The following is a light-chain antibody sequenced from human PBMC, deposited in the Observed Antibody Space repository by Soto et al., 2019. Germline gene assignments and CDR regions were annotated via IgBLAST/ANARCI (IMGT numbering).Light chain of an antibody. V-gene: IGKV1-5*03. CDR2: RAS. CDR1: QGISSW. J-gene: IGKJ1*01. CDR3: QQYNASPWT. Sequence: DIQMTQSPSTLSASVGDRVTITCRASQGISSWLDWYQQKPGKVPKLLIYRASTLQSGVPSNFSGSGSGTEFSLTISSLQPEDFATYYCQQYNASPWTFGQGTKVDIK.